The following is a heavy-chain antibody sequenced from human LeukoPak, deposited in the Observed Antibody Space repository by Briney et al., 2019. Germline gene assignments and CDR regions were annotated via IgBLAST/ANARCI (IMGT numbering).Heavy chain of an antibody. CDR1: GGSISSSNW. CDR2: IYHSGST. CDR3: TSRGATVVTHGY. Sequence: SETLSLTCAVSGGSISSSNWWSWVRQPPGKGLEWIGEIYHSGSTNYNPSLKSRVTISVDKSKNQFSLKLSSVTAADTAVYYCTSRGATVVTHGYWGQGTLVTVSS. D-gene: IGHD4-23*01. J-gene: IGHJ4*02. V-gene: IGHV4-4*02.